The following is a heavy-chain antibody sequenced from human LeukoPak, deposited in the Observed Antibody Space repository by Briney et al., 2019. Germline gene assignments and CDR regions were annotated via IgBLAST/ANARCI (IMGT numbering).Heavy chain of an antibody. V-gene: IGHV3-23*01. CDR3: AKGPTIFGVVIIRSPYYFDY. D-gene: IGHD3-3*01. CDR1: GFTFSSYA. CDR2: ISGSGGST. Sequence: PGGSLRLSCAAAGFTFSSYAMNCVRQAPGKGREWVSAISGSGGSTYYADSVKGRFTISRDNSKNTLYLQMNSLRAEDTAVYYCAKGPTIFGVVIIRSPYYFDYWGQGTLVTVSS. J-gene: IGHJ4*02.